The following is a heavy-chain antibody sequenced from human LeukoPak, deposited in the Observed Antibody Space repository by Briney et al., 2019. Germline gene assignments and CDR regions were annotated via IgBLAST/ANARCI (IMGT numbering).Heavy chain of an antibody. D-gene: IGHD2-15*01. V-gene: IGHV1-69*05. J-gene: IGHJ4*02. CDR3: ARSGRDYSTYYFDY. CDR1: GGTFSSYA. CDR2: IIPMFGTA. Sequence: SVRVSCKASGGTFSSYAISWVRQAPGQGLEWMGRIIPMFGTANYAQKFQGRVTITTDESTSTAYMELSSLRSEDTAVYYCARSGRDYSTYYFDYWGQGTLVTVSS.